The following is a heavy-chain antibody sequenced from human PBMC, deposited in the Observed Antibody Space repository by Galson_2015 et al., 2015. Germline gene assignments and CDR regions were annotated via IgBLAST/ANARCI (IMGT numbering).Heavy chain of an antibody. CDR2: IKYDGSDI. Sequence: SLRLSCAMSGFTFSSYSFHWVRQAPGKGLDWVAVIKYDGSDIFYADSVKGRFTVSSDSFKNMVHLQMNSLRAEDTAMYYCARYSGTYFAFDAWGQGTMVTVSS. CDR1: GFTFSSYS. J-gene: IGHJ3*01. CDR3: ARYSGTYFAFDA. V-gene: IGHV3-33*05. D-gene: IGHD1-26*01.